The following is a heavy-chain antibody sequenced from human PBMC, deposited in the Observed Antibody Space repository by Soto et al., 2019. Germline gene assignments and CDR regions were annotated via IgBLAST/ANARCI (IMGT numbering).Heavy chain of an antibody. Sequence: GSGPTLVNPTQTLTLTCTFSGFSLSTSGVGVGWIRQPPGKALEWLALIYWDDDKRYSPSLKSRLTITKDTSKNQVVLTMTKMEPVETHTHYCAQSSTLGKFGAVIAPAFDIWGQGKMVTVS. V-gene: IGHV2-5*02. J-gene: IGHJ3*02. D-gene: IGHD3-16*02. CDR3: AQSSTLGKFGAVIAPAFDI. CDR1: GFSLSTSGVG. CDR2: IYWDDDK.